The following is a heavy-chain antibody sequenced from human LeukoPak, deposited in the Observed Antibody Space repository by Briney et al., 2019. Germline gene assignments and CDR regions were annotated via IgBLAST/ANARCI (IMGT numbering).Heavy chain of an antibody. Sequence: PSETLSLTCAVYGGSFSGYYWSWIRQPPGKGLEWIGEINHSGSTNYNPSLKSRVTISVDTSKNQFSLKLSSVTAADTAVYYCARGNLYGDDYFDYWGQGTLVTVSS. J-gene: IGHJ4*02. V-gene: IGHV4-34*01. CDR3: ARGNLYGDDYFDY. D-gene: IGHD4-17*01. CDR1: GGSFSGYY. CDR2: INHSGST.